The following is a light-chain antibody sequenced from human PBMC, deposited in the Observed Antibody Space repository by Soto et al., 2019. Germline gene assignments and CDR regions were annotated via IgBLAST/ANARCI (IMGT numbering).Light chain of an antibody. CDR3: QQCSNWPLT. CDR2: GAS. CDR1: QSVNTN. J-gene: IGKJ4*01. V-gene: IGKV3-15*01. Sequence: EIVMTQSPATLSVSPGDRATLSCRASQSVNTNLAWYQQKPGQAPRLLIYGASTRATGVPARFSGSASGTEFTLTISGLQSGDFAVYFCQQCSNWPLTFGGGTRVEIK.